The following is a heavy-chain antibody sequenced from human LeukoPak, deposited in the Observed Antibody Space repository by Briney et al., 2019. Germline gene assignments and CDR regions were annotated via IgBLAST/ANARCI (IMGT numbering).Heavy chain of an antibody. J-gene: IGHJ4*02. Sequence: PSETLSLTCTVSGGSISNYYWSWIRQPPGKGLEWIGYIYYSGSTDYNPSLKSRVTISLDTSKNQFSLKLSSVTAADTAVYYCARGRGGYTYGLGESEAYWGQGTLVTVSS. CDR2: IYYSGST. CDR3: ARGRGGYTYGLGESEAY. CDR1: GGSISNYY. D-gene: IGHD5-18*01. V-gene: IGHV4-59*01.